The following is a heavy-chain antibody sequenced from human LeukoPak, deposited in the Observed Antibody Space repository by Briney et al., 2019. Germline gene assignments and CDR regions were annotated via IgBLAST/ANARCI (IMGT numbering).Heavy chain of an antibody. CDR1: GGSFSGYY. Sequence: SETLSLTCAVYGGSFSGYYWSRIRQPPGKGLEWIGEINHSGSTNYNPSLKSRVTISVDTSKNQFSLKLSSVTAADTAVYYCARVSYYDFWSGRNLIDYWGQGTLVTVPS. V-gene: IGHV4-34*01. D-gene: IGHD3-3*01. J-gene: IGHJ4*02. CDR3: ARVSYYDFWSGRNLIDY. CDR2: INHSGST.